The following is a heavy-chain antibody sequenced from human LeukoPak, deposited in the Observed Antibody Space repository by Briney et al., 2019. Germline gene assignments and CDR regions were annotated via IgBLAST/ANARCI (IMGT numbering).Heavy chain of an antibody. CDR3: ARHRGGSTTPYAFDI. J-gene: IGHJ3*02. D-gene: IGHD1-1*01. CDR2: IYYSGST. V-gene: IGHV4-31*03. Sequence: SQTLSLTCTVSGGSISSGGYYWSWIRQHPGKGLEWIGYIYYSGSTYYNPSLKSRVTISVDTSKNQFSLKLSSVTAADTAVYYCARHRGGSTTPYAFDIWGQGTRVTVSS. CDR1: GGSISSGGYY.